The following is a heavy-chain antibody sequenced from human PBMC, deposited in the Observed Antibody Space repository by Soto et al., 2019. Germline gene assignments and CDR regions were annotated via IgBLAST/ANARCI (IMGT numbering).Heavy chain of an antibody. CDR2: ISAYNGNT. Sequence: ASVKVSCKASGYTFTSYGISWVRQAPGQGLEWMGWISAYNGNTNYAQKLQGRVTMTTDTSTSTAYMELRSLRSDDTAVYYCARAPHIHFGVVNTAYWGQGTLVTVSS. CDR1: GYTFTSYG. J-gene: IGHJ4*02. D-gene: IGHD3-3*01. V-gene: IGHV1-18*01. CDR3: ARAPHIHFGVVNTAY.